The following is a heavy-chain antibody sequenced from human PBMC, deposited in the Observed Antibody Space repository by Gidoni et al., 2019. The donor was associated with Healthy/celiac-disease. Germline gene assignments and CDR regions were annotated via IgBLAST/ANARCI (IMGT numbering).Heavy chain of an antibody. Sequence: QLQLQESGPGLVKPSETLSLTCTVSGGSISRSSYYWGWIRQPPGKGLEWIGSIYYSGSTYYNPSLKSRVTISVDTSKNQFSLKLSSVTAADTAVYYCARRTITIFGVVKDDYWGQGTLVTVSS. V-gene: IGHV4-39*01. D-gene: IGHD3-3*01. CDR2: IYYSGST. CDR1: GGSISRSSYY. J-gene: IGHJ4*02. CDR3: ARRTITIFGVVKDDY.